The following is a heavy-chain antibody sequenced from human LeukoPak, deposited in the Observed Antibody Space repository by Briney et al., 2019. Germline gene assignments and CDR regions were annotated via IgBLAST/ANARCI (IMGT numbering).Heavy chain of an antibody. CDR1: GYTFTSYY. V-gene: IGHV1-46*01. CDR3: ARRERVGATYGYYYYYMDV. D-gene: IGHD1-26*01. Sequence: GASVKVSCKASGYTFTSYYMHWVRQAPGQGLEWMGIINPSGYSTIYAQKFQGRVSMTRDMPTSTVYMELSSLRSDDTAVYYCARRERVGATYGYYYYYMDVWGKGTTVTVSS. J-gene: IGHJ6*03. CDR2: INPSGYST.